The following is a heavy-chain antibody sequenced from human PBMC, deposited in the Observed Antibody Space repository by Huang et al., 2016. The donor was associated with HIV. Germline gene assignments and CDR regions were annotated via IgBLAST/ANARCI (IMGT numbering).Heavy chain of an antibody. CDR3: AREDGSSGDCGYFGP. V-gene: IGHV3-30*03. D-gene: IGHD3-22*01. CDR2: LAKDGRDK. CDR1: GFVLNNYV. J-gene: IGHJ4*02. Sequence: QVQLVESGGGVVQPGRSLRLSCGASGFVLNNYVLHWVRQTQGKGLEWVAGLAKDGRDKNYAESVKGRFTISKENSKNTLYLEMDSLTPEDTGVYYCAREDGSSGDCGYFGPWGQGAQVTVAT.